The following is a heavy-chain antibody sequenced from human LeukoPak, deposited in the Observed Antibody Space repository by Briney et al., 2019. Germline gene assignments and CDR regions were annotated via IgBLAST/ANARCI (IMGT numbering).Heavy chain of an antibody. CDR3: ARFRRGIVATGFDY. D-gene: IGHD5-12*01. CDR2: IYYSGST. J-gene: IGHJ4*02. CDR1: GGSISSGGYY. V-gene: IGHV4-31*03. Sequence: SETLSLICTVSGGSISSGGYYWSWIRQHPGKGLEWIGYIYYSGSTYYNPSLKSRVTISVDTSKNQFSLKLSSVTAADTAVYYCARFRRGIVATGFDYWGQGTLVTVSS.